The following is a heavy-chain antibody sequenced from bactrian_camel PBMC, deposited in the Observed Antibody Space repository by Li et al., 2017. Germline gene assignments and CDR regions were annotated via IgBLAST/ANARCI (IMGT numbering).Heavy chain of an antibody. CDR1: GFPFSSYY. J-gene: IGHJ4*01. D-gene: IGHD1*01. CDR2: VTGDGSKL. Sequence: VQLVESGGGSVQAGGSLRLSCAASGFPFSSYYMTWVRQAPGKGLQWVSSVTGDGSKLHYSDSVKGRFAISRDNAKRTVYLQMRSLRTEDTALYYCGILVAASYWGPGTQVTVS. V-gene: IGHV3-2*01. CDR3: GILVAASY.